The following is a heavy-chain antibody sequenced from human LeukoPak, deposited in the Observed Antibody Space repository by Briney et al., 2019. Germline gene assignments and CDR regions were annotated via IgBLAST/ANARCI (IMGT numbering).Heavy chain of an antibody. CDR2: ISGDGGST. V-gene: IGHV3-43*02. D-gene: IGHD1-26*01. CDR1: GFTFSTYA. CDR3: AKTQGGRELLGEPDY. Sequence: QPGGSPRLSCAASGFTFSTYAMHRVRPAPGKGLEWVSLISGDGGSTYYADSVKGRFTISRDNSEASLYLQMNSLRTEDTALYYCAKTQGGRELLGEPDYWGQGTLVTVSS. J-gene: IGHJ4*02.